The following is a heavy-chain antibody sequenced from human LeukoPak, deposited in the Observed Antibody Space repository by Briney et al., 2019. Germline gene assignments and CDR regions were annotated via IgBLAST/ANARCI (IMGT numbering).Heavy chain of an antibody. CDR3: ARGRIAAWKYFDY. CDR1: GGSFSGYY. D-gene: IGHD6-6*01. CDR2: INHSGST. V-gene: IGHV4-34*01. J-gene: IGHJ4*02. Sequence: PSETLSLTCAVYGGSFSGYYWSWIRQPPGKGLEWIGEINHSGSTNYNPSLKSRVTISVDTSKNQFSLKLSSVTAADTAVYYCARGRIAAWKYFDYWDQGTLVTVSS.